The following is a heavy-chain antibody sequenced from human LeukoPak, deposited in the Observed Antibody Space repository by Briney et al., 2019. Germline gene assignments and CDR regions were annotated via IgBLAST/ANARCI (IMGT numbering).Heavy chain of an antibody. V-gene: IGHV3-30*18. CDR1: GFTFSSYG. J-gene: IGHJ6*02. CDR2: ISYDGSNK. Sequence: PGRSLRLSCAASGFTFSSYGMHLVRQAPGKGLEWVAVISYDGSNKYYADSVKGRFTISRDNSKNTLYLQMNSLRAEDTAVYYCAKDAKSGMDVWGQGTTVTVSS. CDR3: AKDAKSGMDV.